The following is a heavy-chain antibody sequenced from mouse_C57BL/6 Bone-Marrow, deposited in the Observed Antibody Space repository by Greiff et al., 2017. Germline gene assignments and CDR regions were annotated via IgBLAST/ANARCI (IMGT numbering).Heavy chain of an antibody. CDR1: GYAFTNYL. J-gene: IGHJ3*01. CDR3: ARSKNWDSWFAY. V-gene: IGHV1-54*01. D-gene: IGHD4-1*01. CDR2: INPGSGGT. Sequence: VQLQQSGAELVRPGTSVQVSCKASGYAFTNYLIEWVKQRPGQGLEWIGVINPGSGGTNYNEKFKGKATLTADKSSSTAYMQRSSLTSEDSAVYFGARSKNWDSWFAYWGQGTLVTVSA.